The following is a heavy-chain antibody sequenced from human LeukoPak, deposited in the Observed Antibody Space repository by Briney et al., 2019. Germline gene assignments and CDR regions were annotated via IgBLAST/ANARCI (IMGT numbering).Heavy chain of an antibody. CDR3: ATDAGTAPFDS. CDR2: TWADGSNN. Sequence: PGTSLRLSCAAYGLTFSSFCMHWVRQAPGNGLEGMAVTWADGSNNYHASSVEGRLTLSRDHSKNPPYLQMSSWRAEDPAVYYCATDAGTAPFDSWGEGTLVSVSS. J-gene: IGHJ4*02. CDR1: GLTFSSFC. D-gene: IGHD5-18*01. V-gene: IGHV3-33*01.